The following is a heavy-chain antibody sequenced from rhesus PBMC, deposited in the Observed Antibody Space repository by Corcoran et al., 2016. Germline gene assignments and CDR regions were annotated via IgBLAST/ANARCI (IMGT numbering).Heavy chain of an antibody. CDR2: IYGRGSSA. CDR3: ASGYYEDDYGPFDY. V-gene: IGHV4-169*02. Sequence: QLPLQESGPGLVTPSETLSVTCAVSGGSISSSYWSWIRQAPGKGLEWIGYIYGRGSSANYNPTRKSRGTLSVDTSKNQLSLKLSSVTAADTAVYYGASGYYEDDYGPFDYWGQGVLVTVSS. J-gene: IGHJ4*01. D-gene: IGHD3-9*01. CDR1: GGSISSSY.